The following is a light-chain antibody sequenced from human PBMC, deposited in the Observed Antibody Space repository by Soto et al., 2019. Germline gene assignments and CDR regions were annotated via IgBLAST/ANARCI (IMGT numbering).Light chain of an antibody. CDR3: QKYTYAPA. J-gene: IGKJ4*01. Sequence: DIQMTQSRSSLSASVGDRVTITCRASQGISNYLAWYQQIPGKVPKLPISAASTLQSGVPSRFSGSGSGTDFILTISILQADDVASYCYQKYTYAPAFGGGTKVEIK. CDR2: AAS. CDR1: QGISNY. V-gene: IGKV1-27*01.